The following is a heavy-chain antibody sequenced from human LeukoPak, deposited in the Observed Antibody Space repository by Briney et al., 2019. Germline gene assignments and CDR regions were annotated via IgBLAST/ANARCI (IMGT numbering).Heavy chain of an antibody. CDR1: GFTFSSYG. Sequence: GGSLRLSCAASGFTFSSYGMHWVRQAPGKGLEWVAFIRYDGSNKYYADSVKGRFTISRDNSRNTLYLQMNSLRAEDTAVYYCARASYYGSGYFDYWGQGTLVTVSS. CDR3: ARASYYGSGYFDY. J-gene: IGHJ4*02. V-gene: IGHV3-30*02. CDR2: IRYDGSNK. D-gene: IGHD3-10*01.